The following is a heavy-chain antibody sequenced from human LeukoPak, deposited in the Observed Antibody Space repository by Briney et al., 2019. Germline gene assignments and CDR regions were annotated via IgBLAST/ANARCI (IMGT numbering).Heavy chain of an antibody. V-gene: IGHV4-30-2*01. CDR3: ARNGRDSSSSYEDAFDI. J-gene: IGHJ3*02. Sequence: SQTLSLTCTVSGGSISSGGYYWSWLRQPPGKGLEWIGYIYHSGSTYYNPSLKSRVTISVDRSKNQFSLKLSSVTAADTAVYYCARNGRDSSSSYEDAFDIWGQGTMVTVSS. CDR2: IYHSGST. D-gene: IGHD6-6*01. CDR1: GGSISSGGYY.